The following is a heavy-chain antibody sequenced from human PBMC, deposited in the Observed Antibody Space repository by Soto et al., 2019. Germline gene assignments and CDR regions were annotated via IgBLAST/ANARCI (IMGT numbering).Heavy chain of an antibody. CDR1: GGSISSGDYY. D-gene: IGHD4-17*01. CDR3: ARGPDYAKFDY. CDR2: IYYSGST. Sequence: SETLSLTCTVSGGSISSGDYYWSWIRQPPGKGLEWIGYIYYSGSTYYNPSLKSRVTISVDTSKNQFSLKLSSVTAADTAVYYCARGPDYAKFDYWGQGTLVTVSS. J-gene: IGHJ4*02. V-gene: IGHV4-30-4*01.